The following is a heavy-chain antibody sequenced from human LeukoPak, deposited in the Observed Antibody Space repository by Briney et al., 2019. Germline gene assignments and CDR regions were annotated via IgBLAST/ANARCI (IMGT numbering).Heavy chain of an antibody. V-gene: IGHV3-33*01. D-gene: IGHD3-16*01. CDR2: IWNDGSNK. CDR1: GFSFSTYG. CDR3: ARDWVY. J-gene: IGHJ4*02. Sequence: GGSLRLSCVASGFSFSTYGMHWVRQAPGEGLEWVAVIWNDGSNKYYADSVKGRFTISRDNSKNTLYLQMNSLRAEDTAVYYCARDWVYWGQGTLVTVSS.